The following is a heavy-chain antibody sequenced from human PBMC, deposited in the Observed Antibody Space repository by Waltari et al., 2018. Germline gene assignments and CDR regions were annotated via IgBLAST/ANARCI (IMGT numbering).Heavy chain of an antibody. CDR3: AKLAGDPGDGFDV. CDR1: GFTFSSYG. V-gene: IGHV3-30*18. J-gene: IGHJ3*01. D-gene: IGHD6-19*01. Sequence: QVQLVESGGGVVQPGRSLRLSCAASGFTFSSYGMHWVRQAPGKGLEWVAVISNDGTIKNYAESVKGRFTISRDNSKITLYLQMNSRGTEDTAVYYCAKLAGDPGDGFDVWGQGTMVSVSS. CDR2: ISNDGTIK.